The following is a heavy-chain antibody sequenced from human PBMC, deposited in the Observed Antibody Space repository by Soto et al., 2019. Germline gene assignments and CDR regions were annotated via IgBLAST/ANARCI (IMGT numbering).Heavy chain of an antibody. CDR3: ARLDCDILTGYYNPIGY. V-gene: IGHV4-39*01. D-gene: IGHD3-9*01. CDR1: GGSISSSSYY. CDR2: IYYSGST. J-gene: IGHJ4*02. Sequence: SETLSLTCTVSGGSISSSSYYWGWIRQPPGKGLEWIGSIYYSGSTYYNPSLKSRVTISVDTSKNQFSLKLSSVTAADTAVYYCARLDCDILTGYYNPIGYWGQGTLVTVSS.